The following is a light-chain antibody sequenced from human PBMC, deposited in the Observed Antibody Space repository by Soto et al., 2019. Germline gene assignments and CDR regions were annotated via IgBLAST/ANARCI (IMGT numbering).Light chain of an antibody. Sequence: GERVTLSFSAGQSVSSSYLTWYQQKPGQAPRLLIYGASTRATSIPARFSGSGSGTDFTLTISNLQPEDFAVYYCQQDYNLLWTFGQGTKV. CDR2: GAS. CDR3: QQDYNLLWT. V-gene: IGKV3D-7*01. J-gene: IGKJ1*01. CDR1: QSVSSSY.